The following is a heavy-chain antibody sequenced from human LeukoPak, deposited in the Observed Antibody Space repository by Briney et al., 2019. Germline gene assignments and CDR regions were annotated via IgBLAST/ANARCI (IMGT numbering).Heavy chain of an antibody. Sequence: GGSLRLSCGASGFTFNISAINWVRQAPGKGLEWVSSISASGSGTFYADSVKGRFAISRDNSRNMVFLLMNTLRAEDTAIYYCAKVTTDCGSTSCFLPYAFDFWGQGTMVAVSS. CDR1: GFTFNISA. CDR2: ISASGSGT. J-gene: IGHJ3*01. D-gene: IGHD2-2*01. CDR3: AKVTTDCGSTSCFLPYAFDF. V-gene: IGHV3-23*01.